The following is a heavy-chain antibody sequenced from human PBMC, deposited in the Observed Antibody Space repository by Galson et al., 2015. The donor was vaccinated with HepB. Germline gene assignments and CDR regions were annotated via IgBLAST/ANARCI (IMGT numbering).Heavy chain of an antibody. CDR2: ISGSGGST. V-gene: IGHV3-23*01. D-gene: IGHD6-19*01. CDR3: AKAPYSSGWYFIFARDWYFDL. J-gene: IGHJ2*01. CDR1: GFTFSSYA. Sequence: SLRLSCAASGFTFSSYAMSWVRQAPGRGLEWVSAISGSGGSTYYADSVKGRFTISRDNSKNTLYLQMNSLRAEDTAVYYCAKAPYSSGWYFIFARDWYFDLWGRGTLVTVSS.